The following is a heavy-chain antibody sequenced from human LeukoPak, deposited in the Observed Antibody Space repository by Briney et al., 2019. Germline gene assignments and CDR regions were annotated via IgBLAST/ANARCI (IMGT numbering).Heavy chain of an antibody. J-gene: IGHJ5*02. D-gene: IGHD3-10*01. CDR3: ARGTEMRGLKGNWFDP. CDR1: GDSISSDYSY. V-gene: IGHV4-31*11. CDR2: VYYSGST. Sequence: SRTLSLTCGVSGDSISSDYSYWAWLRQVPGRGLGWFGCVYYSGSTFYNPSLRSRVTISKDTSKNHFSLKLKSVTAADAAVYYCARGTEMRGLKGNWFDPWGEGSLVTVSS.